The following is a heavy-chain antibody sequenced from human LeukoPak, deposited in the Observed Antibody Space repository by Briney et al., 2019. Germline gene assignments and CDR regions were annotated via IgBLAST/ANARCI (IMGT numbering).Heavy chain of an antibody. CDR1: GATLKMYY. J-gene: IGHJ5*02. D-gene: IGHD2-15*01. CDR2: IHYAGST. V-gene: IGHV4-59*08. Sequence: SETLSLTCTLSGATLKMYYWSWIRQSPGKGREWIADIHYAGSTNYNPSLTSRVTISVDLSKNHFSLKMSSVTAADTAVYYCARQAVIIPTATEGPWFDPWGQGTLVAVSS. CDR3: ARQAVIIPTATEGPWFDP.